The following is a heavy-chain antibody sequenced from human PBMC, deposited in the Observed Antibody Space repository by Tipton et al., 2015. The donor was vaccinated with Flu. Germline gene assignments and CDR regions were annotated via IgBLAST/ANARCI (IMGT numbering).Heavy chain of an antibody. CDR2: IDPSGDTT. CDR1: GYIFNTYY. J-gene: IGHJ3*02. D-gene: IGHD3-16*01. CDR3: AYLPTLMTQAHDGFDI. V-gene: IGHV1-46*02. Sequence: QLVQSGAEVKRPGASVSVSCKASGYIFNTYYIHWVRQAPGQGLEWMGIIDPSGDTTTYAQKFQGRVTMTRDTSTNTVNMEVTGLTSEDTAVYYCAYLPTLMTQAHDGFDIWRQGTMVTVS.